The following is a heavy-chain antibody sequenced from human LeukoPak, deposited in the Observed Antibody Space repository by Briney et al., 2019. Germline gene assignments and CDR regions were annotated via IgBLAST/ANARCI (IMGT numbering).Heavy chain of an antibody. Sequence: PSETLSLTCTVSGGSISSYYWSWIRQPPGKGLEWIGYIYYSGSTNYNPSLKSRVTISVDTSKNQFSLKLSSVTAADTAVYYCARRRWLVWNYFDYWGQGTLVTVSS. J-gene: IGHJ4*02. CDR1: GGSISSYY. CDR2: IYYSGST. V-gene: IGHV4-59*12. CDR3: ARRRWLVWNYFDY. D-gene: IGHD6-19*01.